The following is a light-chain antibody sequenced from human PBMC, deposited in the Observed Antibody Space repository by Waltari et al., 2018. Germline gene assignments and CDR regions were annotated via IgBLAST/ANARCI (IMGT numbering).Light chain of an antibody. J-gene: IGKJ4*01. CDR1: QRIDSW. V-gene: IGKV1-5*03. Sequence: DIQMTQSPSTLSASVGDRVTMTCRASQRIDSWLALYQQKPGKAPRVIIYQSSSLEDGGPSRFSGSGFGTEFSLTINNLQPDDFATYYCQQYHSDLLSFGGGTRVEIK. CDR3: QQYHSDLLS. CDR2: QSS.